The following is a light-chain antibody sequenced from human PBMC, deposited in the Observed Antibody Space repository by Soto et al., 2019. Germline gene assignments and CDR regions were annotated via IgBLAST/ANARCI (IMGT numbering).Light chain of an antibody. CDR2: GAS. CDR3: QQYNNWWT. Sequence: EIVMTQSPATLSVSPGERATLSCRASQSVSSNLAWYQQKPGQAPRLLIYGASTKATGIPARFSGSGSGTELTLTIRSLQSEDFAVYYCQQYNNWWTFGQGTKVEI. V-gene: IGKV3-15*01. J-gene: IGKJ1*01. CDR1: QSVSSN.